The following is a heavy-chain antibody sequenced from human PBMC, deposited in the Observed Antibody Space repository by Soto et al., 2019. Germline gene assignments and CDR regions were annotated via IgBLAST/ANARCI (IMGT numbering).Heavy chain of an antibody. CDR3: ARGGYSGYDYDLIQDY. V-gene: IGHV1-2*02. Sequence: QVQLVQSGAEVKKPGASVKVSCKASGYTFTGYYMHWVRQAPGQGLEWMGWINPNSGGTNYAQKFQGRVTMARDPSISTADRELSRLRADDTAVYYCARGGYSGYDYDLIQDYWGQGSLVTVSS. J-gene: IGHJ4*02. D-gene: IGHD5-12*01. CDR1: GYTFTGYY. CDR2: INPNSGGT.